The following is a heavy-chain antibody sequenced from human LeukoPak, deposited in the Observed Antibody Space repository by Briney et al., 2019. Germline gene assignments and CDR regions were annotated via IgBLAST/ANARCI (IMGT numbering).Heavy chain of an antibody. CDR2: INYSGAIT. D-gene: IGHD3-3*02. CDR1: GFTFVDYG. Sequence: GGSLRLSCATSGFTFVDYGLSWVRRAPGKGLEWLCAINYSGAITDYADSVKGRFAISRDNAKNSLYLRMDSLRAEDTALYYCARDRLGPSFSVSHFDLWGQGTLVTVSS. CDR3: ARDRLGPSFSVSHFDL. V-gene: IGHV3-20*04. J-gene: IGHJ4*02.